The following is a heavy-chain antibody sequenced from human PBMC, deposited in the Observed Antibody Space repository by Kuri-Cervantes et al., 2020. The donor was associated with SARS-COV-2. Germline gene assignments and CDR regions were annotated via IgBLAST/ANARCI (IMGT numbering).Heavy chain of an antibody. CDR1: GYTFTGYY. D-gene: IGHD6-6*01. Sequence: ASVKVSCKASGYTFTGYYMHWVRQAPGQGLEWMGWINPNSGGTNYAQKFQGRVTMTRDTSISTAYMELSRLRSDDTAVYYCARQLYAIAARPTGWFEPWGQGTLVTVSS. CDR3: ARQLYAIAARPTGWFEP. CDR2: INPNSGGT. J-gene: IGHJ5*02. V-gene: IGHV1-2*02.